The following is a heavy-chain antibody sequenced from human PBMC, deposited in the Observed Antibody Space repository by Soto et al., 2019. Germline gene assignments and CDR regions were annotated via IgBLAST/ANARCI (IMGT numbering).Heavy chain of an antibody. V-gene: IGHV1-69*13. D-gene: IGHD3-10*01. CDR3: ARAYGSGSYPYYYYGMDV. CDR2: IIPIFGTA. Sequence: ASVKVSCKASGGTFSSYAISWVRQAPGQGLEWMGGIIPIFGTANYAQKFQGRVTITADESTSTAYMELSSLRSEDTAVYYCARAYGSGSYPYYYYGMDVWGQGTMVTVSS. J-gene: IGHJ6*02. CDR1: GGTFSSYA.